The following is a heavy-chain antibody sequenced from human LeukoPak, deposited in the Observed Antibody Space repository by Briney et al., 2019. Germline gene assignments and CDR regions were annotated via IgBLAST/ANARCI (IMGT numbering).Heavy chain of an antibody. J-gene: IGHJ4*02. CDR1: GFTFSSYS. CDR2: ISGSGGST. CDR3: AKGTRASSSWHDY. V-gene: IGHV3-23*01. Sequence: GGSLRLSCAASGFTFSSYSMNWVRQAPGKGLEWVSAISGSGGSTYYADSVKGRFTISRDNSKNTLYLQMNSLRAEDTAVYYCAKGTRASSSWHDYWGQGTLVTISS. D-gene: IGHD6-13*01.